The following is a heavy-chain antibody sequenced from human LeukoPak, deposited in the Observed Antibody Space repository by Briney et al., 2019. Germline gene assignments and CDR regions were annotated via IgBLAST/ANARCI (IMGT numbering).Heavy chain of an antibody. CDR2: ISYDGSNK. CDR3: AREKGPIRGSGFDY. V-gene: IGHV3-30-3*01. J-gene: IGHJ4*02. Sequence: GGSLRLSCAASGFTFSSYWMSWVRQAPGKGLEWAAVISYDGSNKYYADSVKGRFTISRDNSKNTLYLQMNSLRAEDTAVYYCAREKGPIRGSGFDYWGQGTLVTVSS. D-gene: IGHD5-24*01. CDR1: GFTFSSYW.